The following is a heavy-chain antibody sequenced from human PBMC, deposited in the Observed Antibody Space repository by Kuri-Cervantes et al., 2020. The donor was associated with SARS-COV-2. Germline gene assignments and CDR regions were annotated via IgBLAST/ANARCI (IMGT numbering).Heavy chain of an antibody. D-gene: IGHD1-26*01. J-gene: IGHJ4*02. CDR3: ARPSIYTGSYFHV. Sequence: GESLKFCCASSGFTFSCYWMGLVRDAPGKGLEWVANIDHDGNEKYCVDSVKGRSSITRDNAKNALFLQMNILSAEDTAIYFCARPSIYTGSYFHVWGQGTLVTVSS. V-gene: IGHV3-7*03. CDR2: IDHDGNEK. CDR1: GFTFSCYW.